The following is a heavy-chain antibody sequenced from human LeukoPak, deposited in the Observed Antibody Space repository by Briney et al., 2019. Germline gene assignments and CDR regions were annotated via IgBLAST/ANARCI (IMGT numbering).Heavy chain of an antibody. CDR2: IYYTGSS. CDR3: ARASEMTTNHL. J-gene: IGHJ4*02. Sequence: SETLSLTCSVSGGSLTGYYWNWIRQPPGKGLGWIGFIYYTGSSNYNPSLKNRVTISVDMSKNQFSLMLSSVTAADTAVYYCARASEMTTNHLWGQGTLVTVSS. V-gene: IGHV4-59*01. CDR1: GGSLTGYY. D-gene: IGHD5-24*01.